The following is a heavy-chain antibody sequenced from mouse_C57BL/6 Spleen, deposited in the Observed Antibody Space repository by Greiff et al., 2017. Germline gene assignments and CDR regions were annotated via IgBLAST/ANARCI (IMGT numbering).Heavy chain of an antibody. V-gene: IGHV1-82*01. CDR1: GYAFSSSW. CDR3: ARWGYGSSPLDY. J-gene: IGHJ2*01. Sequence: VQLQQSGPELVKPAASVKISCKASGYAFSSSWMNWVKQRPGKGLVWIGRMYPGDGDTNYNGKFKGKATLTADKSSSTAYMQLSSLTSEDSAVYCWARWGYGSSPLDYWGQGTTLTVSS. D-gene: IGHD1-1*01. CDR2: MYPGDGDT.